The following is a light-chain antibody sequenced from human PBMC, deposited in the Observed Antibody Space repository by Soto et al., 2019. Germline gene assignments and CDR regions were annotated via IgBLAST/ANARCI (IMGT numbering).Light chain of an antibody. CDR1: NIGSKS. Sequence: SYELTQPPSVSVAPGQTARITCGGNNIGSKSVHWYQQKPGQAPVLVVYDVSDRPSGIPERFSGSNSGNTATLTISRVEAGDEADYYCQVWDSSSDLQVFGGGTQLTVL. CDR2: DVS. V-gene: IGLV3-21*02. J-gene: IGLJ2*01. CDR3: QVWDSSSDLQV.